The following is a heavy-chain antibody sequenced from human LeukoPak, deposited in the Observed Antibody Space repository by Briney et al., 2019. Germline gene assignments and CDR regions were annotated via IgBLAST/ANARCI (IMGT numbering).Heavy chain of an antibody. J-gene: IGHJ4*02. Sequence: PGGSLRLSCVASGFTFSSYEMNWLRQSPGKGLEWVSYISGSGTTMYYADSVKGRFTISRDNAKNSLYLQMNSLRAEDTAIYYCARLVQWLPYWGQGTLVTVSS. CDR2: ISGSGTTM. CDR3: ARLVQWLPY. CDR1: GFTFSSYE. D-gene: IGHD6-19*01. V-gene: IGHV3-48*03.